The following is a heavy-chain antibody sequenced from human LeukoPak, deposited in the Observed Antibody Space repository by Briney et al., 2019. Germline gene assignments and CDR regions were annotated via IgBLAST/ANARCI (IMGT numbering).Heavy chain of an antibody. V-gene: IGHV3-48*02. J-gene: IGHJ3*01. CDR3: AGSYCGGDCLGAFDV. Sequence: PGGSLRLSCAASGFTFSYYSMNWVSQAPGKGLEWVSYISSSSSTIYYADSVKGRFTISRDNAKNSLYLQMNSLRDEDTAVYYCAGSYCGGDCLGAFDVWGQGTMVTVSS. CDR2: ISSSSSTI. CDR1: GFTFSYYS. D-gene: IGHD2-21*02.